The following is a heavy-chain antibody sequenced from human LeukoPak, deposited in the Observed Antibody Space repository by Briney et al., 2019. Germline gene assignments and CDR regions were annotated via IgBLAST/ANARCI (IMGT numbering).Heavy chain of an antibody. CDR1: GGSISSGSYY. CDR3: ARVLGGWQLQVFDY. CDR2: IYYSGST. D-gene: IGHD1-1*01. J-gene: IGHJ4*02. V-gene: IGHV4-61*10. Sequence: PSETLSLTCTVSGGSISSGSYYWSWIRQPAGKGLEWIGYIYYSGSTYYNPSLKSRVTLSVDTSQNQFSLKLTSVTAADTAVYYCARVLGGWQLQVFDYWGQGTLVTVSS.